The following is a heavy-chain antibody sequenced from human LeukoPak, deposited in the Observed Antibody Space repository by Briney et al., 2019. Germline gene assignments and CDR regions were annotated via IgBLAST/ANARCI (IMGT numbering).Heavy chain of an antibody. D-gene: IGHD5-18*01. CDR3: ARVARGYSYGYNYYYYYMDA. Sequence: ASVKVSCKASGYTFTSYDINWVRQATGQGLEWMGWMNPNSGNTGYAQKFQGRVTMTRNTSISTAYMELSSLRSEDTAVYYCARVARGYSYGYNYYYYYMDAWGKGTTVTVSS. CDR2: MNPNSGNT. CDR1: GYTFTSYD. J-gene: IGHJ6*03. V-gene: IGHV1-8*01.